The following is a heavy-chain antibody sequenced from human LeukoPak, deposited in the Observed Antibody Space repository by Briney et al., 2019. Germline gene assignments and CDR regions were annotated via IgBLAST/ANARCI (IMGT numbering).Heavy chain of an antibody. D-gene: IGHD2-21*01. CDR3: AKDFRIGYSAHFDY. J-gene: IGHJ4*02. Sequence: GGSLRLSCVASGVTLSNYAMSWARQAPGKGLEWDSGISSSGSGGNTYYADSVKGRFTISRDSSRNTLFLHMNTLRAEDTAIYYCAKDFRIGYSAHFDYWGQGALVTVSS. CDR1: GVTLSNYA. V-gene: IGHV3-23*01. CDR2: ISSSGSGGNT.